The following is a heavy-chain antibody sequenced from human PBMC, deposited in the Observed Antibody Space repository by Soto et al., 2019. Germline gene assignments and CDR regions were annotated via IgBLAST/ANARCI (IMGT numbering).Heavy chain of an antibody. V-gene: IGHV1-69*08. Sequence: QVQLVQSGAEVKKPGSSVKVSCKASGGTFSSYTISWVRQAPGQGLEWMGRIIPILGIANYAQKFQGRVTITADKSTSTAYMKLSSLRSEDTAVYYCARDSGFEGYGYFDYWGQGTLVTVSS. CDR3: ARDSGFEGYGYFDY. J-gene: IGHJ4*02. CDR2: IIPILGIA. D-gene: IGHD6-13*01. CDR1: GGTFSSYT.